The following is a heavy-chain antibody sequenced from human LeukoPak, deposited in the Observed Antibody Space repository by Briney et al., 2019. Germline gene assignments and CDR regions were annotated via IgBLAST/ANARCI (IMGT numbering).Heavy chain of an antibody. CDR1: GFTFSTYW. CDR2: SKSDGSTT. J-gene: IGHJ4*02. Sequence: GGALRLSCAASGFTFSTYWMHWVRQPPGKGLGGVAGSKSDGSTTTHAASVKGRFTISRGNDKNTLYLQMNILRAEDTAVYYCARGGGYCSGGSCPKFDYWGQGNLVTVSS. CDR3: ARGGGYCSGGSCPKFDY. V-gene: IGHV3-74*03. D-gene: IGHD2-15*01.